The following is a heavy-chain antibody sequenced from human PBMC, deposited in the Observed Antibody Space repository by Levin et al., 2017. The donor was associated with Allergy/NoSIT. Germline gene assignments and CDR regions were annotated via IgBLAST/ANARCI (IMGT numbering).Heavy chain of an antibody. CDR1: GGSFSGYY. D-gene: IGHD5-12*01. V-gene: IGHV4-34*01. Sequence: ASETLSLTCAVYGGSFSGYYWSWIRQPPGKGLEWIGEINHSGSTNYNPSLKSRVTISVDTSKNQFSLKLSSVTAADTAVYYCARGGGYDSGERDYWGQGTLVTVSS. CDR2: INHSGST. CDR3: ARGGGYDSGERDY. J-gene: IGHJ4*02.